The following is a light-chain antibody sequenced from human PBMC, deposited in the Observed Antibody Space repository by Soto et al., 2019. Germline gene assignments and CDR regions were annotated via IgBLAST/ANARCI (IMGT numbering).Light chain of an antibody. CDR1: SSDVSAYDY. J-gene: IGLJ2*01. CDR2: DLN. CDR3: CSYADTYTFVV. Sequence: QAVVTQPRSVSGSPGQSVTISCTGTSSDVSAYDYVSWYQHHPGRPPKLIIYDLNKRPSGVPDRFSGSKSGNTASLTISGLQAEDEAAYYCCSYADTYTFVVFGGGIKLTVL. V-gene: IGLV2-11*01.